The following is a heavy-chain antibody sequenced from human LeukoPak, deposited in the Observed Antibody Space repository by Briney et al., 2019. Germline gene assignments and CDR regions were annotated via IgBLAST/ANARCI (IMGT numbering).Heavy chain of an antibody. V-gene: IGHV1-46*01. CDR3: ARAYYYDSSGYYPFDY. D-gene: IGHD3-22*01. CDR1: GYIFTNYY. J-gene: IGHJ4*02. CDR2: INPSGGST. Sequence: ASVKVSCKASGYIFTNYYMHWVRQAPGQGLEWMGIINPSGGSTSYAQKFQGRVTMTRDTSTSTVYMELSSLRSEDTAVYYRARAYYYDSSGYYPFDYWGQGTLVTVSS.